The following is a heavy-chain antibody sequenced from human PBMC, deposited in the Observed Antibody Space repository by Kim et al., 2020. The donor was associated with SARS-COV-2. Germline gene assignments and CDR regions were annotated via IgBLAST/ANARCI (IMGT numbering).Heavy chain of an antibody. CDR1: GFTFSDYY. CDR3: ARDGPEYCSSTSCYRFGYGMDV. CDR2: ISSSGSTI. D-gene: IGHD2-2*02. J-gene: IGHJ6*02. V-gene: IGHV3-11*01. Sequence: GGSLRLSCAASGFTFSDYYMSWIRQAPGKGLEWVSYISSSGSTIYYADSVKGRFTISRDNAKNSLYLQMNSLRAEDTAVYYCARDGPEYCSSTSCYRFGYGMDVWGQGTTVTVSS.